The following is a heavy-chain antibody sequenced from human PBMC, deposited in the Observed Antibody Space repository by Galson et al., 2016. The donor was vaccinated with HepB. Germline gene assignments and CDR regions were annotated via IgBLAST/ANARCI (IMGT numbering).Heavy chain of an antibody. CDR2: IHPADSDT. D-gene: IGHD2/OR15-2a*01. V-gene: IGHV5-51*01. CDR3: AVGIVEPGRVFVMDV. Sequence: QSGAEVKKPGESLQISCKGSGYSFTSYWIGWVRQMPGKGLEWMGIIHPADSDTRYSPSFEAQVTISADKSSSTAYLQWSSLRASDTGEYYCAVGIVEPGRVFVMDVGGQGTTVTVSS. J-gene: IGHJ6*02. CDR1: GYSFTSYW.